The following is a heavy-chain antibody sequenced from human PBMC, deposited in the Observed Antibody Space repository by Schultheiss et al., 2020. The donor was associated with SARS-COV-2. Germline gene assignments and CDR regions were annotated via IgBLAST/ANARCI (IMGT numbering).Heavy chain of an antibody. V-gene: IGHV4-34*01. CDR1: GGSFSGYY. CDR3: ARGPAVAGFDP. Sequence: SETLSLTCAVYGGSFSGYYWSWIRQSPGKGLEWIGSIYYSGSTNYNPSLKSRVTISVDTSKNQFSLKLSSVTAADTAVYYCARGPAVAGFDPWGQGTLVTVSS. CDR2: IYYSGST. J-gene: IGHJ5*02. D-gene: IGHD6-19*01.